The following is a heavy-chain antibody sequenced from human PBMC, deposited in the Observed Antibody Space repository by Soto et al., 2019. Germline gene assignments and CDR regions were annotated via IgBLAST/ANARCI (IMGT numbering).Heavy chain of an antibody. CDR1: GGSITNHY. V-gene: IGHV4-59*11. J-gene: IGHJ5*02. CDR3: ARDQDFITGDNWFDP. D-gene: IGHD3-16*01. Sequence: QVQLQESGPGLVKPSETLSLTCTVSGGSITNHYWSWVRQPPGKGLEWIGCIYYSGNTAYNPSLKIPVIISVDTSKNQFSLSLTSVTAADTAVYYCARDQDFITGDNWFDPWGQGTLVTVSS. CDR2: IYYSGNT.